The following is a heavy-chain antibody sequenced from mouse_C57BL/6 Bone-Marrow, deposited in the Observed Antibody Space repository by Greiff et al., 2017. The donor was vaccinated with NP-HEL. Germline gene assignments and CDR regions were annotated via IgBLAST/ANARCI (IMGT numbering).Heavy chain of an antibody. J-gene: IGHJ2*01. D-gene: IGHD2-1*01. CDR2: IYPGSGNT. Sequence: QVQLKESGAELVRPGASVKLSCKASGYTFTDYYINWVKQRPGQGLEWIARIYPGSGNTYYNEKFKGKATLTAEKSSSTAYMQLSSLTSEDSAVYFCARNYGNYVDYRGQGTTLTVSS. V-gene: IGHV1-76*01. CDR1: GYTFTDYY. CDR3: ARNYGNYVDY.